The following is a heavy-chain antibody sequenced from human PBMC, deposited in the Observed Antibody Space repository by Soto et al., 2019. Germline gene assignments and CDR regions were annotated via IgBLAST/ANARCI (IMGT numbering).Heavy chain of an antibody. CDR2: ISYSGSA. D-gene: IGHD3-3*01. CDR1: GGSISSYY. Sequence: TETLSLTCTVSGGSISSYYWSWIRQPPGKGLEWIGYISYSGSADYNPSLKSRVTISVDTSKTQFSLRLTPVTSADTAVYYCARESVNPRYHYYYMDVWCKGTTVYVS. V-gene: IGHV4-59*01. CDR3: ARESVNPRYHYYYMDV. J-gene: IGHJ6*03.